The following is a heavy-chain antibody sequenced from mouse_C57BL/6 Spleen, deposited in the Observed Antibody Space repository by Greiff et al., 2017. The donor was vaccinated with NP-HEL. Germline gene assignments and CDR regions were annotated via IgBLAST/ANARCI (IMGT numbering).Heavy chain of an antibody. CDR2: IHPNSGST. CDR3: ARTGGSDFDY. D-gene: IGHD1-1*01. J-gene: IGHJ2*01. CDR1: GYTFTSYW. Sequence: QVHVKQPGAELVKPGASVKLSCKASGYTFTSYWMHWVKQRPGQGLEWIGMIHPNSGSTNYNEKFKSKATLTVDKSSSTAYMQLSSLTSEDSAVYYCARTGGSDFDYWGQGTTLTVSS. V-gene: IGHV1-64*01.